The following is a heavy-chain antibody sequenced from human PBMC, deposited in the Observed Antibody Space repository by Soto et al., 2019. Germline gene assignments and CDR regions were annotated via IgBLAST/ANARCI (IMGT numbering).Heavy chain of an antibody. J-gene: IGHJ6*02. Sequence: SETLSLTCTVSGDSISGSSNYWGWIRQPPGKGLEWIGSVYYSGSAYYSSSLKSRVTISVDTSKNHFSLQLSSVTAADAAVYFCARHSPGYYYFGMDVWGQGTTVT. CDR1: GDSISGSSNY. V-gene: IGHV4-39*01. CDR2: VYYSGSA. CDR3: ARHSPGYYYFGMDV.